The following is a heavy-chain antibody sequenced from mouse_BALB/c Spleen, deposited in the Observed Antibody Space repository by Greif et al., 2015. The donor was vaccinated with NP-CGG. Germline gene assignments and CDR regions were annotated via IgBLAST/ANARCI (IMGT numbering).Heavy chain of an antibody. Sequence: EVMLVESGGGLVKPGGSLKLSCAASGFTFSSYGMSWVRQTPEKRLEWVATISGGGSYTYYPDSVKGRFTISRDNAKNNLYLQMSSLRSEDTALYYCARLYGDYWGQGTTLTVSS. D-gene: IGHD1-1*01. J-gene: IGHJ2*01. CDR2: ISGGGSYT. V-gene: IGHV5-9-2*01. CDR1: GFTFSSYG. CDR3: ARLYGDY.